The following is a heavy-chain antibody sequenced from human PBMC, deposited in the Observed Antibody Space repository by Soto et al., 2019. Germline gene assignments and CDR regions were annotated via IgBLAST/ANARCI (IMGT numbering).Heavy chain of an antibody. V-gene: IGHV4-59*01. J-gene: IGHJ4*02. Sequence: SETLSLTCTDSGGSISSYYWSWIRQPPGKGLEWIGYIYYSGSTNYNSSLKSRVNISVDTSKNQFSLKMSSVSAEDTAVYYCAGERDDFWSGYYTSCLDNWVQGSLVNVPQ. CDR3: AGERDDFWSGYYTSCLDN. CDR1: GGSISSYY. D-gene: IGHD3-3*01. CDR2: IYYSGST.